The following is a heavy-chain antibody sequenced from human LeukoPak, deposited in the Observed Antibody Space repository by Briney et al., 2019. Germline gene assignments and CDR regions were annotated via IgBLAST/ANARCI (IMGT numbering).Heavy chain of an antibody. CDR2: MNPNSGNT. CDR1: GYTFTSYD. J-gene: IGHJ4*02. CDR3: ATSHLLPSYYYDSSGYYGSFDY. Sequence: ASVKVSCKASGYTFTSYDINWVRQATGQGLEWMGWMNPNSGNTGYAQKFQGRVTMTRNTSISTAYMELSSLRSEDTAVYYCATSHLLPSYYYDSSGYYGSFDYWGQGTLVTVSS. D-gene: IGHD3-22*01. V-gene: IGHV1-8*01.